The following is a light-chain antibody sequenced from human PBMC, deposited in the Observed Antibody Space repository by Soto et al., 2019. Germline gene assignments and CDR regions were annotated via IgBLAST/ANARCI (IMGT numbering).Light chain of an antibody. V-gene: IGLV2-23*01. CDR3: CSYAGSYTHV. CDR1: SSDVGAYNL. CDR2: EGS. J-gene: IGLJ2*01. Sequence: QSALTQPASVSGSPGQSITISCTGTSSDVGAYNLVSWYQHHPGKAPKLLIFEGSKRPSGVSNRFSGSKSGNTASLTISGLQAEDEADYHCCSYAGSYTHVFGGGTKLTVL.